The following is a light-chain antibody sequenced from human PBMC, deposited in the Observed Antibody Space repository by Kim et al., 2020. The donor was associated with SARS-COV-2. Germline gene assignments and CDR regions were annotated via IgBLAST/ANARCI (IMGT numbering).Light chain of an antibody. J-gene: IGKJ1*01. V-gene: IGKV1-12*01. CDR1: QGISSW. CDR2: AAS. Sequence: AAGGDRVTITCRASQGISSWLAWYQQKPGGAPKLLIYAASSLQSGVPSRFSGSSSGTYFTLTIDSLQPEDFATYFCQQANSFPWTFGEGTKVDIK. CDR3: QQANSFPWT.